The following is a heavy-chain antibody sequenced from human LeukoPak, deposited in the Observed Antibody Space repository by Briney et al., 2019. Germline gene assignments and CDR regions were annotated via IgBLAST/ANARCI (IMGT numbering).Heavy chain of an antibody. Sequence: ASVKVSCKATGYTFTSYYMHWVRQAPGQGLEWMGIINPSGGSTSYAQKFQGRVTMTRDTSTSTVYMELRSLRSDDTAVYYCARGDGLYGMDVWGQGTTVTVS. D-gene: IGHD5-24*01. V-gene: IGHV1-46*01. CDR3: ARGDGLYGMDV. J-gene: IGHJ6*02. CDR1: GYTFTSYY. CDR2: INPSGGST.